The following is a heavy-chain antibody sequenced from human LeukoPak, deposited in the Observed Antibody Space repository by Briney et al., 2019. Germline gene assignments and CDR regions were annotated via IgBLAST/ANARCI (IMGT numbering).Heavy chain of an antibody. V-gene: IGHV4-4*07. CDR2: IYTSGST. J-gene: IGHJ4*02. CDR3: AREGGPYRPLDY. CDR1: GGSISSYY. Sequence: PSETLSLTCTVSGGSISSYYWSWIRQPAGKGLEWIGRIYTSGSTNYNPSLKSRVTMSVDTSKNQISLKVNSVTAADTAVYYCAREGGPYRPLDYSGQGTLVTVSS.